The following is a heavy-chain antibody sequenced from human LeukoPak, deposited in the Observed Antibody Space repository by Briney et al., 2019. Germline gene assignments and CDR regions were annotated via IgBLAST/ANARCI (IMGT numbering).Heavy chain of an antibody. J-gene: IGHJ4*02. D-gene: IGHD5-12*01. CDR2: IKHDGSEK. Sequence: PGGSLRLSCAASTFTFSNYWMNWVRQAPGKGLEWVATIKHDGSEKHYVDSMEGRFTISRDNAMNSLYLQMNSLRAEDTAVYYCARDRGLSGYDLCDYWGQGTLVTVSS. CDR1: TFTFSNYW. V-gene: IGHV3-7*01. CDR3: ARDRGLSGYDLCDY.